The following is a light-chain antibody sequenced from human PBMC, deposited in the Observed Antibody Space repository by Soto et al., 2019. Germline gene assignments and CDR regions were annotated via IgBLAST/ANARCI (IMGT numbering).Light chain of an antibody. CDR2: AAS. V-gene: IGKV1-39*01. J-gene: IGKJ2*01. CDR1: QSISNY. Sequence: DIQMTQSPSSLSASVGDRVTITCRASQSISNYLNWYQQTPGKAPKLLIYAASSLHSGVPSRFSGSGSGTDFTHTISSLQPEDFATYYCQQSYSTPRTFGQGTKLQIK. CDR3: QQSYSTPRT.